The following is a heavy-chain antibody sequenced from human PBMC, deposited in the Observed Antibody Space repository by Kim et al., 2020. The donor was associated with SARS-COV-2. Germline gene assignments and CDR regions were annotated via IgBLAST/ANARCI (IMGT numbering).Heavy chain of an antibody. CDR2: IDPTDRFT. V-gene: IGHV1-46*01. Sequence: ASVKVSCKASEYTFTSYYIHWVRQAPGQGLEWMGIIDPTDRFTNYAQKFRGRLTITRDTSTSAVYMELSRLRSEDTALYYCTGEGQQKNFDSWGQGTLVTVSS. J-gene: IGHJ4*02. CDR1: EYTFTSYY. CDR3: TGEGQQKNFDS.